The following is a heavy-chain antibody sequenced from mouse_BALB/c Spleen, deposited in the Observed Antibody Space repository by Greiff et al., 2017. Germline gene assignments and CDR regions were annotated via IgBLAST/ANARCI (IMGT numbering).Heavy chain of an antibody. D-gene: IGHD2-10*02. Sequence: QVQLQQSGAELARPGASVKLSCKASGYTFTSYWMQWVKQRPGQGLEWIGAIYPGDGDTRYTQKFKGKATLTADKSSSTAYMQLSSLASEDSAVYYCARGGYGNHGGFDYWGQGTTLTVSS. CDR1: GYTFTSYW. J-gene: IGHJ2*01. CDR2: IYPGDGDT. V-gene: IGHV1-87*01. CDR3: ARGGYGNHGGFDY.